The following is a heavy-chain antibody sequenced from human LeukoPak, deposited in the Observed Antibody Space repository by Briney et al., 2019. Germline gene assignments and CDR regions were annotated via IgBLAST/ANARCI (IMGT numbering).Heavy chain of an antibody. V-gene: IGHV4-59*08. CDR3: ARHIRVGGNYHFDY. Sequence: SETLSLTFTVSSDSISSTYWSWIRQSPGRRLEWIAYISYTGSTRYNPSLKSRVTMSIDTSENRISLRLTSVTAADTAVYYCARHIRVGGNYHFDYWDQGTPVTVSS. D-gene: IGHD1-7*01. J-gene: IGHJ4*02. CDR1: SDSISSTY. CDR2: ISYTGST.